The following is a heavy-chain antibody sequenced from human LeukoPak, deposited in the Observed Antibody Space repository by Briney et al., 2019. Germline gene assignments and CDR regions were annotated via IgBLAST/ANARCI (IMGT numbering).Heavy chain of an antibody. CDR1: GFTFSSYS. J-gene: IGHJ4*02. V-gene: IGHV3-21*01. Sequence: GGSLRLSCAASGFTFSSYSMNWVRQAPGKGLEWVSSISSSSSYIYYADSVKGRFTISRDNAKNSLYLQMNSLRAEDTAVYYCAILGGIWVDYWGQGTLVTVSP. D-gene: IGHD3-16*01. CDR3: AILGGIWVDY. CDR2: ISSSSSYI.